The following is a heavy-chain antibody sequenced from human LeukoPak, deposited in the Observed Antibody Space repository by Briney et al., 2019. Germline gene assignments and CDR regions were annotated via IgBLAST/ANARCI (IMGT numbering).Heavy chain of an antibody. CDR2: IYPDDSDT. D-gene: IGHD1-1*01. V-gene: IGHV5-51*01. Sequence: GESLKISCKGSGYNFSSYWIAWVRQLPGKGLEWMGVIYPDDSDTRYSPSFQGLVTISGDKSISTAYVQWSSLEASDTAIYYCASATTGIRTIDYWGQGTLVTVSS. J-gene: IGHJ4*02. CDR1: GYNFSSYW. CDR3: ASATTGIRTIDY.